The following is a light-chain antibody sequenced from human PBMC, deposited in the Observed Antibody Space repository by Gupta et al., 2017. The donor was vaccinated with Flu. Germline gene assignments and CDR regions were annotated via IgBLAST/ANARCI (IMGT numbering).Light chain of an antibody. V-gene: IGLV2-23*01. CDR1: SGDVGSYNL. J-gene: IGLJ2*01. Sequence: QSALTQPASVSGSPGQAITISCPGTSGDVGSYNLVSWYQQRPGKAPNLMIYEGSKRPSGLSNRFSGSKSGNTASLTISGLQAEDEADYYCCSYAGSSTLVFGGGTKLTVL. CDR2: EGS. CDR3: CSYAGSSTLV.